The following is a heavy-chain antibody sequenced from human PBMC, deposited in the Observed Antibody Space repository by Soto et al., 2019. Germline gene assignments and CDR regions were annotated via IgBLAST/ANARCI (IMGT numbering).Heavy chain of an antibody. CDR1: GGSISGHY. V-gene: IGHV4-59*11. J-gene: IGHJ4*02. Sequence: QVRLQESGPGLVKPSETLSLTCVVSGGSISGHYWCWIRQPPGKGLEWIGYVYYSGSTNYNPSRKSRVTISVDTPQNQFSLKVSSVTAADTAVYYCARTGVDFYFDFWGQGTLVTVSS. CDR3: ARTGVDFYFDF. D-gene: IGHD3-10*01. CDR2: VYYSGST.